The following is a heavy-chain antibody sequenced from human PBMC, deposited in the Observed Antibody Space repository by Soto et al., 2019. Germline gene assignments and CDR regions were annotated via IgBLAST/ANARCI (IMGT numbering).Heavy chain of an antibody. J-gene: IGHJ4*02. V-gene: IGHV3-30-3*01. CDR3: ARDFYKYTVTPHYFDY. Sequence: QVQLVESGGGVVQPGRSLRLSCAASGFTFSSYAMHWVRQAPGKGLEWVAVISYDGSNKYYADSVKGRFTISRDNSKNPQYLQMNSLRAEDTAVYYCARDFYKYTVTPHYFDYWGQGTLVTVSS. CDR2: ISYDGSNK. CDR1: GFTFSSYA. D-gene: IGHD4-17*01.